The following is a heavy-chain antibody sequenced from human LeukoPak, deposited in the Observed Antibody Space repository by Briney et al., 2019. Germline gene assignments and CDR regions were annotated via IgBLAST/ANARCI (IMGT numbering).Heavy chain of an antibody. CDR2: INSDGSTT. J-gene: IGHJ4*02. D-gene: IGHD2-8*01. CDR1: GFTFSSYS. Sequence: GGSLRLSCAASGFTFSSYSMNWVRQAPGKGLEWVSGINSDGSTTSCAESVKGRFIISRDNAKNTLYLQMNSLRAEDTAVYYCTRARNGTFDYWGQGTLVTVSS. V-gene: IGHV3-74*01. CDR3: TRARNGTFDY.